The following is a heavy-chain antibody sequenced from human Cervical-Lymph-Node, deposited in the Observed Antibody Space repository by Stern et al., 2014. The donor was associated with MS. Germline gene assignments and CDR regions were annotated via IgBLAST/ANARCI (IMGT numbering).Heavy chain of an antibody. Sequence: VQLVEYGAEVKKPGSSVKVSCKTSGGTFSNYAFNWVRQAPGQGPEWMGGIIPILNKADYAQNFQGRVTITADESTNTTYMELSGLKSEDTAVYFCARGSVYYDFCSTSYGHFQFWGQGTLVTVSS. J-gene: IGHJ4*02. V-gene: IGHV1-69*01. CDR3: ARGSVYYDFCSTSYGHFQF. D-gene: IGHD3-3*01. CDR2: IIPILNKA. CDR1: GGTFSNYA.